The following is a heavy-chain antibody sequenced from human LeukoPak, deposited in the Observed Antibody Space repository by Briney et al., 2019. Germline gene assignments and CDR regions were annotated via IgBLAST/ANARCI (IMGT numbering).Heavy chain of an antibody. V-gene: IGHV3-23*01. Sequence: GGSLRLSCAASGFTFSSYVMSWVRQAPGKGLEWVSAISGSGGSTYYADSVKGRFTISRDNSKNTLYLQMNSLRAEDTAVYYCAKDWCSSTSCYIGFDYWGQGTLVTVSS. CDR3: AKDWCSSTSCYIGFDY. CDR1: GFTFSSYV. D-gene: IGHD2-2*02. CDR2: ISGSGGST. J-gene: IGHJ4*02.